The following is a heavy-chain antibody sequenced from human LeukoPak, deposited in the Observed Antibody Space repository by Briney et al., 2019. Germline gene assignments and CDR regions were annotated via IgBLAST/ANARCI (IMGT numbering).Heavy chain of an antibody. V-gene: IGHV3-20*04. Sequence: GGSLRLSCAASEFILEDYGIYWVRQAPGKGLEWVSGINWNGDSTGYADSVQGRFTISRDNAKNSLYLQMHTLRAEDTAFYYCARVRNYGSGSPDYWGQGTLVTVSS. J-gene: IGHJ4*02. CDR3: ARVRNYGSGSPDY. CDR1: EFILEDYG. D-gene: IGHD3-10*01. CDR2: INWNGDST.